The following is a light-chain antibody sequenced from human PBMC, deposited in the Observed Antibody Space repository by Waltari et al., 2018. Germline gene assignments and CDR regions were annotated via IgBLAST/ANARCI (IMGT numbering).Light chain of an antibody. Sequence: QSVLHQPPSASGTPGQRVTISCSGSRSNVGNTYVYWYQQLPGTAPKLVIYGSNERPSGVPIRISVSKSGTSASLAISGLRSEDASDYDGAAWEDSLSSRVCGGWTTVTVL. V-gene: IGLV1-47*01. CDR3: AAWEDSLSSRV. J-gene: IGLJ3*02. CDR1: RSNVGNTY. CDR2: GSN.